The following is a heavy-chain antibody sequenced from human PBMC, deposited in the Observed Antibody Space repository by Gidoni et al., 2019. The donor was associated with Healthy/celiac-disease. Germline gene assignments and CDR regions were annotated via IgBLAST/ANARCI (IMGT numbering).Heavy chain of an antibody. D-gene: IGHD6-13*01. CDR1: GFTFSSYA. CDR3: VKGGYSSSWRLGY. Sequence: EVQLVESGGGLVQPGGSLRLSCSASGFTFSSYAMHWVRQAPGKGLEYVSAISSNGGSTYYADSVKGRFTISRDNSKNTLYLQMSSLRAEDTAVYYCVKGGYSSSWRLGYWGQGTLVTVSS. CDR2: ISSNGGST. J-gene: IGHJ4*02. V-gene: IGHV3-64D*06.